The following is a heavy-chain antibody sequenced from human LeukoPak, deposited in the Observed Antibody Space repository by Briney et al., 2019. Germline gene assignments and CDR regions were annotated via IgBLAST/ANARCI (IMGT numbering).Heavy chain of an antibody. CDR2: IYYSGST. V-gene: IGHV4-59*01. J-gene: IGHJ4*02. Sequence: PSETLSLTCTVSGGSISSYYWSWIRQPPGKGLEWIGYIYYSGSTNYNPSLKSRVTISVDTSKDQFSLKLSSVTAADTAVYYCARGRFGELLFDYWGQGTLVTVSS. CDR1: GGSISSYY. CDR3: ARGRFGELLFDY. D-gene: IGHD3-10*01.